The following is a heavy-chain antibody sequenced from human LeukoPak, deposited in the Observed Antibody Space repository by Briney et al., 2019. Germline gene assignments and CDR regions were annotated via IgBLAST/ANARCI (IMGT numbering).Heavy chain of an antibody. V-gene: IGHV3-48*02. Sequence: GGSLRLSCAASGFTFRTYSMNWVRQAPGRGLEWVSYSTGSSRTKYYAESVKGRFTISRDNAKNSLYLQMSSLRDEDTAVYYCARDSGSGWTVDYWGQGTLVTVSS. CDR3: ARDSGSGWTVDY. CDR2: STGSSRTK. D-gene: IGHD6-19*01. CDR1: GFTFRTYS. J-gene: IGHJ4*02.